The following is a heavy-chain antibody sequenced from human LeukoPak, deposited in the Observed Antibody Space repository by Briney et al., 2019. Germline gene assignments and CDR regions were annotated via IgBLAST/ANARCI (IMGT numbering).Heavy chain of an antibody. CDR1: GFTFRSYS. D-gene: IGHD1-26*01. J-gene: IGHJ4*02. CDR3: ARDDRESQTDY. CDR2: ISRSSFTI. Sequence: GGSLRLSCAASGFTFRSYSMNWVRQAPGKGLEWVSYISRSSFTIYYADSVKGRFTISRDNAKNSLYLQMNSLRAEDTAVYYCARDDRESQTDYWGKGTLVTVSS. V-gene: IGHV3-48*01.